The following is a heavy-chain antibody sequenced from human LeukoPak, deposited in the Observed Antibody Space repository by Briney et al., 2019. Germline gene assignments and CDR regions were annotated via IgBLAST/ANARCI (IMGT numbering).Heavy chain of an antibody. V-gene: IGHV3-21*01. CDR2: ISSSSSYI. Sequence: GGSLRLSCAASGFTFSSYSMNWVRQAPGKGLEWVSSISSSSSYIYYADSVKGRFTISRDNAKNSLYLQMNSLRAEDTAVYYCARARDRNSDSYFDYWGQGSLVTVSS. J-gene: IGHJ4*02. D-gene: IGHD4-23*01. CDR3: ARARDRNSDSYFDY. CDR1: GFTFSSYS.